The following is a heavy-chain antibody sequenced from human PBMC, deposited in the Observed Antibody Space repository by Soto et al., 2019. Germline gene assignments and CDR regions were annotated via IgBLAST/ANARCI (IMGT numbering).Heavy chain of an antibody. CDR1: GFTFTAYA. Sequence: GGSLRLSCSASGFTFTAYAMSWVRQAPGKGLEWVSTITNSGDDTYYADSVKGRVTISRDNSKNTVYLQMNSLRGEDTAVYYCARTARIVGIRSPPRNLIYWGQRILVTVCS. J-gene: IGHJ4*02. V-gene: IGHV3-23*01. CDR3: ARTARIVGIRSPPRNLIY. CDR2: ITNSGDDT. D-gene: IGHD1-26*01.